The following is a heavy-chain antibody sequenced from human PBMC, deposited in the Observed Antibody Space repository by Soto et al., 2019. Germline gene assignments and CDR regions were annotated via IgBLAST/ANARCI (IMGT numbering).Heavy chain of an antibody. CDR2: IYTSGST. Sequence: PSETLSLTCTVSGASVRTYYWNWIRQPAGKGLEWIGRIYTSGSTNYNASLKSRVTMSVDTSKNQFSLKLSSVTAADSAVYYCARTQGYCTTTSCSYGMDVWGQGTTVTVSS. D-gene: IGHD2-2*01. CDR3: ARTQGYCTTTSCSYGMDV. CDR1: GASVRTYY. J-gene: IGHJ6*02. V-gene: IGHV4-4*07.